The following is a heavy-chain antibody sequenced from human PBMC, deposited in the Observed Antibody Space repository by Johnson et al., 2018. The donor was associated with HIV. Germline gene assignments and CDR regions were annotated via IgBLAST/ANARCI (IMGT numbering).Heavy chain of an antibody. D-gene: IGHD6-13*01. CDR3: ARSKGSIWYGSAFDI. J-gene: IGHJ3*02. Sequence: MLLVESGGGLVQPGGSLRLSCAASGFTVSSNYMSWVRQAPGKGLEWVSVIYSGGSTYYADSVKGRFTISRDNSKNTLHLQMNSLRPEDTAVYYCARSKGSIWYGSAFDIWGQGTMVTVSS. CDR1: GFTVSSNY. CDR2: IYSGGST. V-gene: IGHV3-66*02.